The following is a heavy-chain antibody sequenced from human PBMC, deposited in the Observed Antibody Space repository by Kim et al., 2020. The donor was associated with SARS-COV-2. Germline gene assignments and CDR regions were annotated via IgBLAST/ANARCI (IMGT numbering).Heavy chain of an antibody. V-gene: IGHV1-18*01. CDR2: ISAYNGNT. CDR1: GYTFTSYG. D-gene: IGHD6-13*01. Sequence: ASVKVSCKASGYTFTSYGISWVRQAPGQGLEWMGWISAYNGNTNYAQKLQGRVTMTTDTSTSTAYMELRSLRSDDTAVYYCARDSSSWSTTYYYYGMDVWGQGTTVTVSS. J-gene: IGHJ6*02. CDR3: ARDSSSWSTTYYYYGMDV.